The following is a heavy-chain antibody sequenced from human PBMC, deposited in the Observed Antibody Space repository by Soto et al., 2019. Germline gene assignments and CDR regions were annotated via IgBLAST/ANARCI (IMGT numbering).Heavy chain of an antibody. Sequence: QVQLVESGGGVVQPGRSLRLSCAASGFTFSSYAMHWVRQAPGKGLEWVAVISYDGSNKYYADSVKGRFTISRDNSKNTLYLQMNSLRAEDTAVYYCARENSVLRFLEWQTGNLDYWGQGTLVTVSS. CDR3: ARENSVLRFLEWQTGNLDY. V-gene: IGHV3-30-3*01. CDR1: GFTFSSYA. D-gene: IGHD3-3*01. CDR2: ISYDGSNK. J-gene: IGHJ4*02.